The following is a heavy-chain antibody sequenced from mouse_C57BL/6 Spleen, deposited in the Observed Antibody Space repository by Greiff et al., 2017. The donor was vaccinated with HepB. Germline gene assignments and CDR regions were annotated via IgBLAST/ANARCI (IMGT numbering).Heavy chain of an antibody. Sequence: QVQLQQSGPELVKPGASVKISCKASGYTFTDYYINWVKQRPGQGLEWIGWIFPGSGSTYYNEKFKGKATLTVDKSSSTAYMLLSSLTSEDSAVYFCARSPYSNYPAWFAYWGQGTLVTVSA. D-gene: IGHD2-5*01. CDR1: GYTFTDYY. V-gene: IGHV1-75*01. CDR2: IFPGSGST. J-gene: IGHJ3*01. CDR3: ARSPYSNYPAWFAY.